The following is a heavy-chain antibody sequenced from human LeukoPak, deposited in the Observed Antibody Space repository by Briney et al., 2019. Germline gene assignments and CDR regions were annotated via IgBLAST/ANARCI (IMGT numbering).Heavy chain of an antibody. D-gene: IGHD3-9*01. J-gene: IGHJ4*02. V-gene: IGHV3-21*01. Sequence: GGSLRLSCAASGFTFSSYSMNWVRQAPGKGLEWVSSISSSSNYIYYADSVKGRFTISRDNAKNSLYLQMNSLRAEDTAVYYCARAPEVLRYFDWLPEDYWGQGTLVTVSS. CDR2: ISSSSNYI. CDR3: ARAPEVLRYFDWLPEDY. CDR1: GFTFSSYS.